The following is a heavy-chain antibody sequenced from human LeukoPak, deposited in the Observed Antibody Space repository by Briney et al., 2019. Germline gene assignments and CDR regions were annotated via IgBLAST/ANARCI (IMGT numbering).Heavy chain of an antibody. J-gene: IGHJ4*02. CDR2: INPSGGST. D-gene: IGHD3-10*01. CDR3: ARGGSEQLSPPFDS. V-gene: IGHV1-46*01. CDR1: GGTFSSYA. Sequence: ASVKVSCKASGGTFSSYAISWVRQAPGQGLEWMAMINPSGGSTNYAQKFQGRVTMTRDTSTSTAYMELSSLRSGDTAFYYCARGGSEQLSPPFDSWGQGTLVTVSS.